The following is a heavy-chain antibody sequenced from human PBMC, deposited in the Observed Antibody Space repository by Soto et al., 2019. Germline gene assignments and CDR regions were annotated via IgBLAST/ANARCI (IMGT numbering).Heavy chain of an antibody. Sequence: EVQLVESGGGLVKPGGSLRLSCAASGFTFSSYSMNWVRQAPGKGLEWVSSISSSSSYIYYADSVKGRFTISRDNDKNSLYLQMNSLRAEETAVYYCASYGGDFWSGYYINYYYYDMDVWGKGTTVTVCS. CDR2: ISSSSSYI. V-gene: IGHV3-21*01. J-gene: IGHJ6*03. CDR1: GFTFSSYS. D-gene: IGHD3-3*01. CDR3: ASYGGDFWSGYYINYYYYDMDV.